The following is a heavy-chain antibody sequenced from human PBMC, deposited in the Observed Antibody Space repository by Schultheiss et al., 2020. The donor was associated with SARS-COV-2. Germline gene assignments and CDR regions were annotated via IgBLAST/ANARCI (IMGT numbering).Heavy chain of an antibody. J-gene: IGHJ4*02. CDR1: GYSFSNYI. CDR2: INPHTGDT. CDR3: ARGLGYCSGGSCSSDY. Sequence: ASVKVSCKASGYSFSNYIMHWVRQAPGQGPEWMGWINPHTGDTNYAERFQGRVTMTTDTSTSTAYMELRSLRSDDTAVYYCARGLGYCSGGSCSSDYWGQGTLVTVSS. V-gene: IGHV1-18*01. D-gene: IGHD2-15*01.